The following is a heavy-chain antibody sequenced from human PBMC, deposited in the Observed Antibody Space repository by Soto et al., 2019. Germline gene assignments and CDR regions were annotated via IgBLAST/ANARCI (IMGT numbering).Heavy chain of an antibody. CDR1: GFTLSSYA. D-gene: IGHD2-8*02. CDR3: PRVPYSTGPRY. V-gene: IGHV3-23*01. Sequence: GGSLRLSCAASGFTLSSYAMSWVRQAPGKGLEWVSVISASGGSTDHADSVKGRFTMSRDNPKNTVYLQMNILRAQDTAVYYCPRVPYSTGPRYWGRGTLVTVSS. J-gene: IGHJ4*02. CDR2: ISASGGST.